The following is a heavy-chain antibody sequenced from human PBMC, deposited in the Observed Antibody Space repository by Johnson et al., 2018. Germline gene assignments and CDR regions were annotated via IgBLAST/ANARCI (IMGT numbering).Heavy chain of an antibody. CDR1: GFTVSSNY. Sequence: VQLVESGGGLIQPGGSLRLSCAASGFTVSSNYMSWVRQAPGKGLEWVAAIYSGGSTYYADSVKGRFTISRDNSKNALYLQMNSLRAEDTAVYYCATPLLAWEREGAFDIWGQGTMVTVSS. V-gene: IGHV3-53*01. CDR3: ATPLLAWEREGAFDI. CDR2: IYSGGST. D-gene: IGHD1-26*01. J-gene: IGHJ3*02.